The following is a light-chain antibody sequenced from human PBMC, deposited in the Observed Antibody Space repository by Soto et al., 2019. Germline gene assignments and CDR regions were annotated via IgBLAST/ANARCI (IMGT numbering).Light chain of an antibody. J-gene: IGLJ2*01. CDR2: DVS. CDR1: SSDVGGYNY. Sequence: QSALTQPASVSGSPGQSITISCTGTSSDVGGYNYVSWYQQHPGKAPKLMIYDVSNRPSGVSNRFSGSKSGNTASLTISGLHAEDEADYSCSSYTSSSTLAFGGGTKLTVL. CDR3: SSYTSSSTLA. V-gene: IGLV2-14*01.